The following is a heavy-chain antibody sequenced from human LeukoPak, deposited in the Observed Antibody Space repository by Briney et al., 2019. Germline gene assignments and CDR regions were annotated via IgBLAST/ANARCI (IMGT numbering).Heavy chain of an antibody. J-gene: IGHJ5*02. D-gene: IGHD2-15*01. CDR2: ISSGSTTI. CDR3: AKGVRYCSGGSCYEGLFDP. V-gene: IGHV3-48*04. CDR1: GFIFSTYS. Sequence: GGSLRLSCAASGFIFSTYSMNWVRQAPGKGLEWVSYISSGSTTIHYADSVKGRFTISRDNAKNSLSLQMNSLRAEDTAVYYCAKGVRYCSGGSCYEGLFDPWGQGTLVTVSS.